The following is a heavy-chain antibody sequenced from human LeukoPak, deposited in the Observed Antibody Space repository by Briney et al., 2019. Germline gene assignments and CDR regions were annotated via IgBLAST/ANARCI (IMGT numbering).Heavy chain of an antibody. Sequence: GGSLRLSCAASGFTFDDYTMHWVRQAPGKGLEWVSLISWDGGSTFYADSVKGRFTISRDNSKNSLYLQMNSLRTEDTALYYCAKDITSARGYGPTAFDIWGQGTMVTVSS. CDR3: AKDITSARGYGPTAFDI. D-gene: IGHD5-18*01. CDR2: ISWDGGST. J-gene: IGHJ3*02. V-gene: IGHV3-43*01. CDR1: GFTFDDYT.